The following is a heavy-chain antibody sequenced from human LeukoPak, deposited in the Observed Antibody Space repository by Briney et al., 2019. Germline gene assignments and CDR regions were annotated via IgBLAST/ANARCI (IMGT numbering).Heavy chain of an antibody. CDR3: ARAWYCGGDCFTGSDY. CDR1: GYTFTSYD. Sequence: EASVKVSCKASGYTFTSYDINWVRQATGQGLEWMGWMNPNSGNTGYAQKFQGRVTMTRNTSISTAYMELSSLRSEDTAVYYCARAWYCGGDCFTGSDYWGQGTLVTVSS. D-gene: IGHD2-21*02. J-gene: IGHJ4*02. V-gene: IGHV1-8*01. CDR2: MNPNSGNT.